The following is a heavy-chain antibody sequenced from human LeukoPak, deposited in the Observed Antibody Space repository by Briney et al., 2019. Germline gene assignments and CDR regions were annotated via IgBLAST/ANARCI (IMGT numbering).Heavy chain of an antibody. CDR3: ARGGVFGVVTNYYYYGMDV. J-gene: IGHJ6*02. CDR2: MNPNSGNT. Sequence: GASVKVSCKASGYTFTSYDINWVRQATGQGLEWMGWMNPNSGNTGYAQKFQGRVTMTRNTSISTAYMELSSLRSEDTAVYYCARGGVFGVVTNYYYYGMDVWGQGTTVTVSS. V-gene: IGHV1-8*01. CDR1: GYTFTSYD. D-gene: IGHD3-3*01.